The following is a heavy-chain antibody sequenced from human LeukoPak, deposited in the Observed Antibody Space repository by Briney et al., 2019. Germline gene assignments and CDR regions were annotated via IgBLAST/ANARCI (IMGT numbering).Heavy chain of an antibody. V-gene: IGHV1-8*01. Sequence: ASVTVSCKASGYTFTSYDINWVRQATGQGLEWMGWMNPNSGNTGYAQKFQGRVTMTRNTSISTAYMELSSLRSEDTAVYYCARSTNYYYGSGSPENNFDYWGQGTLVTVSS. CDR3: ARSTNYYYGSGSPENNFDY. D-gene: IGHD3-10*01. CDR1: GYTFTSYD. J-gene: IGHJ4*02. CDR2: MNPNSGNT.